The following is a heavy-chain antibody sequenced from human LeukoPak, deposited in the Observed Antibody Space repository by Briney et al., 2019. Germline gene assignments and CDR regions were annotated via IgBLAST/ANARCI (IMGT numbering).Heavy chain of an antibody. D-gene: IGHD2-8*01. CDR3: ASTDTNGGAFDI. J-gene: IGHJ3*02. V-gene: IGHV4-61*02. CDR2: IYTSGST. CDR1: GGSISSGSYY. Sequence: ASQTLSLTCTVSGGSISSGSYYWSWIRQPAGKGLEWIGRIYTSGSTNYNPSLKSRVTISVDTSKNQFSLKLSSVTAADTAVYYCASTDTNGGAFDIWGQRTMVTVSS.